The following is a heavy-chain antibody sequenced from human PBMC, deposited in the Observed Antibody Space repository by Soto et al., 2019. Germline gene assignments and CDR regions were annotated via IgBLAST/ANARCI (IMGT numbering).Heavy chain of an antibody. Sequence: GGFLRLSCAASGFTFCSYALSRVRQAPGKGLEWVSAISGSGGSTYYADSVKGRFTISRDNSKNTLYLQMNSLRAEDTAVYYCAKDALHYYDSSGYIYYFDYWGQGTLVTVSS. D-gene: IGHD3-22*01. J-gene: IGHJ4*02. CDR3: AKDALHYYDSSGYIYYFDY. V-gene: IGHV3-23*01. CDR1: GFTFCSYA. CDR2: ISGSGGST.